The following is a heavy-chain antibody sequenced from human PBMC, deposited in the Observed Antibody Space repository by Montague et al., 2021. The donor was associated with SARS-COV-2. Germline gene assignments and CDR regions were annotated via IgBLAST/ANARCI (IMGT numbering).Heavy chain of an antibody. J-gene: IGHJ6*02. CDR1: GDSVSSNSAT. CDR3: TSGREGNYNVMDV. D-gene: IGHD1-1*01. CDR2: SYYRPKWYN. Sequence: CAISGDSVSSNSATRNWVRQSSSRRPDWQGISYYRPKWYNDYAVSVRGRVTINPDTSKNQFSLQLNSVTPEDTAIYYCTSGREGNYNVMDVWGQGTTVTVSS. V-gene: IGHV6-1*01.